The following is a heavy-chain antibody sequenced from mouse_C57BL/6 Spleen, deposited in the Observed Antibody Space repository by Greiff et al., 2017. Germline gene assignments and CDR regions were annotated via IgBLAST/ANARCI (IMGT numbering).Heavy chain of an antibody. J-gene: IGHJ2*01. Sequence: VQLQESGAELARPGASVKLSCKASGYTFTSYGISWVKQRPGQGLEWIGEIYPRSGNTYYNEKFKGKATLTADKSSSTAYMELRSLTSEDSAVYFCARRGNTPFDYWGQGTTLTVSS. CDR3: ARRGNTPFDY. CDR1: GYTFTSYG. D-gene: IGHD5-1-1*01. V-gene: IGHV1-81*01. CDR2: IYPRSGNT.